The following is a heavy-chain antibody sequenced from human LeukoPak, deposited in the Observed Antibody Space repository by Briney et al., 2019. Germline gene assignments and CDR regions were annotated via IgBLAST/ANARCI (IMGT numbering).Heavy chain of an antibody. D-gene: IGHD2-8*01. CDR3: ARESDVVLMVYAMPYFDY. CDR2: ISAYNGNT. Sequence: GASVKVSCKASGYTFTSYGISWVRQAPGQGLEWMGWISAYNGNTNYAQKLQGRVTMTTDTSTSTAYMELRSLRSDDTAVYYCARESDVVLMVYAMPYFDYWGQGTLVTVSS. J-gene: IGHJ4*02. CDR1: GYTFTSYG. V-gene: IGHV1-18*01.